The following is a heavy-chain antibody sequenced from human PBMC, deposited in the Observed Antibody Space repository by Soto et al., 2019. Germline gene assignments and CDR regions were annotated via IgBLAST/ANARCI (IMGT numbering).Heavy chain of an antibody. Sequence: SDTLSLTCTVSGGSVSSSSYYWGWIRQPPGKGLEWIGSIYYSGSTYYNPSLKSRVTISVDTSKNQFSLKLSSVTAADTAVYYCARRIAVAGTSAFDIWGQGTMVTVSS. J-gene: IGHJ3*02. D-gene: IGHD6-19*01. CDR2: IYYSGST. CDR3: ARRIAVAGTSAFDI. V-gene: IGHV4-39*01. CDR1: GGSVSSSSYY.